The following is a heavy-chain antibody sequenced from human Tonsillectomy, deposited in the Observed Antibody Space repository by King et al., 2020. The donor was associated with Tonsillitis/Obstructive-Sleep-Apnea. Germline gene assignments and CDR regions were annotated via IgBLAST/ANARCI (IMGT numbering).Heavy chain of an antibody. CDR2: ISYDGSNK. CDR1: GFTFTSYA. V-gene: IGHV3-33*01. Sequence: VQLVESGGGVVQPGRSLRLSCAASGFTFTSYAMHWVRQAPGKGLEWVAVISYDGSNKYYADSVKGRLTISRDNPKDTLYLQMDSLRAEDTAVYYCAREPGESRGVPTILLDYCGQGTLLTASS. CDR3: AREPGESRGVPTILLDY. D-gene: IGHD3-9*01. J-gene: IGHJ4*02.